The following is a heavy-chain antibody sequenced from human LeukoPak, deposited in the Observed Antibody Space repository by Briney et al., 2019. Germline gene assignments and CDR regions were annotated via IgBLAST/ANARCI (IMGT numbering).Heavy chain of an antibody. CDR1: GYTFTSYY. D-gene: IGHD4-17*01. V-gene: IGHV1-46*01. Sequence: ASVKVSCKASGYTFTSYYMHWVRQAPGQGLEWMGIINPSGGSTSYAQKFQGRVTMTRDTSISTAYMELSSLRSDDTAVYYCAREAFTTVTTATDAFDFWGQGTMVTVSS. CDR2: INPSGGST. J-gene: IGHJ3*01. CDR3: AREAFTTVTTATDAFDF.